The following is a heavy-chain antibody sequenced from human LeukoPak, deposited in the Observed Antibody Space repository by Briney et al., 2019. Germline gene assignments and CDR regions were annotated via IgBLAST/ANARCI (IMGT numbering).Heavy chain of an antibody. V-gene: IGHV4-59*08. J-gene: IGHJ4*02. CDR1: GGSINSYY. CDR3: ARGPSTDYFDL. Sequence: PSETLSLICTVSGGSINSYYWSWIRQPPGQGQESIGYISYSGSTKYNPSLNSRVTISVDMSKNQFSLKLSSVTAADTAIYYCARGPSTDYFDLWGQGTLVTVSS. CDR2: ISYSGST. D-gene: IGHD4-17*01.